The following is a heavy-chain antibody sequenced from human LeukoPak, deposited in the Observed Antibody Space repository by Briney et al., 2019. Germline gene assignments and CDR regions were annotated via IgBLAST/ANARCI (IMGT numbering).Heavy chain of an antibody. CDR3: AKSGYRDSSGYYYPLCPDY. CDR2: ISGSGGST. Sequence: GRSLRLSCAPSGFTFTSYAMSWVRQAPGKGLQWVSAISGSGGSTYYADSVKGRFTISRDNSKNTLYLQMNSLRAEDTAVYYCAKSGYRDSSGYYYPLCPDYWGQGTLVTVSS. V-gene: IGHV3-23*01. CDR1: GFTFTSYA. D-gene: IGHD3-22*01. J-gene: IGHJ4*02.